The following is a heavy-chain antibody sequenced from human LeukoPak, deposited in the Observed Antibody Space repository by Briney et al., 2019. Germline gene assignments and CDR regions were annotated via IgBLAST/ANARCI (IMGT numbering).Heavy chain of an antibody. J-gene: IGHJ4*02. D-gene: IGHD3-9*01. V-gene: IGHV3-48*02. CDR3: ARDKDWAFDY. Sequence: GGSLRLSCAASGFTFNNYWMNWVRQAPGKGLEWVAHLYSGGTYADSVKGRFSISRDNAQNSLYLQMNSLTDDDSAVYYCARDKDWAFDYWGQGILVTVSS. CDR2: LYSGGT. CDR1: GFTFNNYW.